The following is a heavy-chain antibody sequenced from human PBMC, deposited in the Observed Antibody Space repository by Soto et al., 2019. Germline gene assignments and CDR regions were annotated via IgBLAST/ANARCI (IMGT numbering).Heavy chain of an antibody. CDR3: ERRAPRGIIHDFDS. V-gene: IGHV4-38-2*01. CDR1: NFSLSKEIY. J-gene: IGHJ4*02. D-gene: IGHD3-10*01. Sequence: PSDTLSLTCAVLNFSLSKEIYWGWIPQPPGKGLEWIGSIHQSGSPYYNPSLKSRLTISIDMSKKQFSLRLSSVTAADTAVYYCERRAPRGIIHDFDSWGQGSLVTVSS. CDR2: IHQSGSP.